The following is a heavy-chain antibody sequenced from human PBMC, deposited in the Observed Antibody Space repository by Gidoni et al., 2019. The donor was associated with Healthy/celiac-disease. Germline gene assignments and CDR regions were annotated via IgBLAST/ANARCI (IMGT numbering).Heavy chain of an antibody. V-gene: IGHV3-48*03. CDR2: ISSSSSTI. CDR1: GFTFSSYE. D-gene: IGHD2-15*01. CDR3: ARVYCSGGSCYYYYYGMDV. Sequence: EVQLVESGGGSVQPVGSLRLSCAASGFTFSSYEMNWVRRAPGKGLEWVSYISSSSSTIYYADAVKSRFTISRDNAKNSLYLQMNSLRAEDTAVYYCARVYCSGGSCYYYYYGMDVWGQGTTVTVSS. J-gene: IGHJ6*02.